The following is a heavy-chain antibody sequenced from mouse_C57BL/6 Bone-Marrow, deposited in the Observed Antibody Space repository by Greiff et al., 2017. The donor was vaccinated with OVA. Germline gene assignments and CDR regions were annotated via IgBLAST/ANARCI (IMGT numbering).Heavy chain of an antibody. V-gene: IGHV1-69*01. D-gene: IGHD1-1*01. CDR1: GYTFTSYW. Sequence: QVQLQQPGAELVMPGASVKLSCKASGYTFTSYWMHWVKQRPGQGLEWIGEIDPSDSYTNYNQKFKGKSTLTVDKSSSTAYMQLSSLTSEDSAVYYCARWTTTSYFDYWGQGTTLTVSS. J-gene: IGHJ2*01. CDR2: IDPSDSYT. CDR3: ARWTTTSYFDY.